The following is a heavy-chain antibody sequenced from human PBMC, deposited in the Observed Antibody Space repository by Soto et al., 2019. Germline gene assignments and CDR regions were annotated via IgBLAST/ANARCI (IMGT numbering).Heavy chain of an antibody. J-gene: IGHJ4*02. CDR2: INHSGST. CDR1: GGSFSGYY. Sequence: QVQLQQWGAGLLKPSETLSLTCAVYGGSFSGYYWSWIRQAPGKGLEWIGEINHSGSTNYNPSLKSRVTISVDTSKNQFSLKLSSVTAADTAVYYCASQRGRIAARGGDYWGQGTLVTVSS. V-gene: IGHV4-34*01. CDR3: ASQRGRIAARGGDY. D-gene: IGHD6-6*01.